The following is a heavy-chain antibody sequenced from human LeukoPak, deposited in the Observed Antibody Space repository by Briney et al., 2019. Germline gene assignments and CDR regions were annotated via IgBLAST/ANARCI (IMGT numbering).Heavy chain of an antibody. CDR2: IIPIFGTA. V-gene: IGHV1-69*13. CDR3: AKDAVATPQIDH. CDR1: GGTFSSYA. J-gene: IGHJ4*02. Sequence: ASVKVSCKASGGTFSSYAISWVRQAPGQGLEWMGGIIPIFGTANYAQKFQGRVTITADESTSTAYMELSSLRSEDTAVYYCAKDAVATPQIDHWGQGALVTVSS. D-gene: IGHD2-15*01.